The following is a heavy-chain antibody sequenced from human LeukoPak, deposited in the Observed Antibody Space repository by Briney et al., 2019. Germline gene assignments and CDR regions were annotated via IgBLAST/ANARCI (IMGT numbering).Heavy chain of an antibody. V-gene: IGHV5-51*01. J-gene: IGHJ3*02. Sequence: GESLKISCKGSGYSYNSYWIGWVRQMPGKGLEWMGIIYLADSDARYSPSFQGQVTISSDKSITTAYLQWSSLKASDTAMFYCARRGFGGVVLDAFDIWGQGTMVTVSS. D-gene: IGHD3-16*01. CDR1: GYSYNSYW. CDR2: IYLADSDA. CDR3: ARRGFGGVVLDAFDI.